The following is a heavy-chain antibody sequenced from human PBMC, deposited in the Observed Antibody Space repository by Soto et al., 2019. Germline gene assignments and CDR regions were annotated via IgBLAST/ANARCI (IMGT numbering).Heavy chain of an antibody. J-gene: IGHJ3*02. V-gene: IGHV1-2*02. D-gene: IGHD6-13*01. CDR1: GYTFTGYY. CDR3: ASEAAAGRVARYVFDI. CDR2: INHNSGGT. Sequence: ASVKVSCKASGYTFTGYYMHCVRQAPGQVLEWMGLINHNSGGTNYAQKFQGRVTMTRDTSISTAYMELSRLRSDDTAVYYCASEAAAGRVARYVFDIWGQGTMVTVSS.